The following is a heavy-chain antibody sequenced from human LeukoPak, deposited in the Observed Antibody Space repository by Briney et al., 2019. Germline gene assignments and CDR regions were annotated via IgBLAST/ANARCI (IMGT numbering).Heavy chain of an antibody. V-gene: IGHV4-30-4*07. Sequence: SETLSLTCTVSGGSISSGGYSWSWLRQPPGKGLEWIGYIYYSGSTYYNPSLKSRVTISVDTSKNQFSLKLSSVTAADTAVYYCARDAPRGYLDYWGQGTLVTVSS. CDR2: IYYSGST. D-gene: IGHD2-15*01. CDR3: ARDAPRGYLDY. J-gene: IGHJ4*02. CDR1: GGSISSGGYS.